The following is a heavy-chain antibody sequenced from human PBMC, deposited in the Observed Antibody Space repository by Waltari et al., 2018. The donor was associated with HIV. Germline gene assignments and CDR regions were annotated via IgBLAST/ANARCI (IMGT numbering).Heavy chain of an antibody. CDR1: GFTFSSYT. CDR3: AREGEGTWEWHAFDV. D-gene: IGHD1-26*01. Sequence: QVQLVESGGGVVQPGRSLRLSCAASGFTFSSYTIHWDRQAPGKGLEGVAFISNDGNNKYYAESVKGRFTISRDNSKNTLYLQMNSLRVEDTALYYCAREGEGTWEWHAFDVWGQETMVTVSS. CDR2: ISNDGNNK. V-gene: IGHV3-30-3*01. J-gene: IGHJ3*01.